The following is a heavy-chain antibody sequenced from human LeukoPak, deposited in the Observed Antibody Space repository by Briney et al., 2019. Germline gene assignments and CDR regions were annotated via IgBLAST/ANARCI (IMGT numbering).Heavy chain of an antibody. CDR1: GFTFRDYT. J-gene: IGHJ6*02. V-gene: IGHV3-21*01. D-gene: IGHD2-21*01. CDR3: ARVQQGIAYYYGMDV. Sequence: GSLRLSCAASGFTFRDYTMNWVRQSPGKGLEWVSAINKGGTFIKYADSVKGRFVVSRDNAKNLLFLQMNSLRVEDTAVYYCARVQQGIAYYYGMDVWGQGTTVTVSS. CDR2: INKGGTFI.